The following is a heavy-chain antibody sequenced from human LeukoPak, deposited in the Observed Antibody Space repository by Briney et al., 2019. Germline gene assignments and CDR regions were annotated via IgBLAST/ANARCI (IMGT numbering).Heavy chain of an antibody. CDR2: INTDGSTT. J-gene: IGHJ6*02. CDR3: ARGYYYGMDV. Sequence: GGSLRLSCAVPGFTFSNFWMHWVRQAPGKGLVWVSRINTDGSTTYYADSVKGRFTISRDNAKNTVYLQMNSLRDEDTAVYFCARGYYYGMDVWGQGTTVTVSS. CDR1: GFTFSNFW. V-gene: IGHV3-74*01.